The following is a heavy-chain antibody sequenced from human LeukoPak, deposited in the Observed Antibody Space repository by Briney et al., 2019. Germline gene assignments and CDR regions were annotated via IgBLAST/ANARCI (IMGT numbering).Heavy chain of an antibody. Sequence: ASVKVSCKASGYTFPSYDINWVRQATGQGLEWMGWMNPNSANTGYALKFQGRVTMTRNTSISTAYMELSSLTSEDTAVYYCARGLGVNSGYYVDYWGQGTLVTVSS. CDR3: ARGLGVNSGYYVDY. J-gene: IGHJ4*02. CDR1: GYTFPSYD. D-gene: IGHD3-22*01. CDR2: MNPNSANT. V-gene: IGHV1-8*01.